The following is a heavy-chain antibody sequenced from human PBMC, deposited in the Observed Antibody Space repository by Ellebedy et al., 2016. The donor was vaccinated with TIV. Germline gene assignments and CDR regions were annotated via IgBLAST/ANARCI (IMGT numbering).Heavy chain of an antibody. CDR3: ARGSRTGFYNGLDV. Sequence: ASVKVSCKASGYTFTGYYMHWVRQAPGQGLEWMGWSNPYSAVTKYAENFQGRMTMTRDTSINNAHMELTMLTSDDTAVYYCARGSRTGFYNGLDVWGQGTTVSVSS. V-gene: IGHV1-2*02. CDR1: GYTFTGYY. J-gene: IGHJ6*02. CDR2: SNPYSAVT.